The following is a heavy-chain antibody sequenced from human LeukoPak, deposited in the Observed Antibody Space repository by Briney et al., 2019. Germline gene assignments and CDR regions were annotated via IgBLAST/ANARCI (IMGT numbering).Heavy chain of an antibody. CDR1: GYTFTGYY. Sequence: ASVKVSCKASGYTFTGYYMHWVRQAPGQGLEWMGWNSAYNGNTNYAQKLQGRVTMTTDTSTSTAYMELRSLRSDDTAVYYCARDLSVAGPFDYWGQGTLVTVSS. CDR3: ARDLSVAGPFDY. V-gene: IGHV1-18*04. J-gene: IGHJ4*02. D-gene: IGHD6-19*01. CDR2: NSAYNGNT.